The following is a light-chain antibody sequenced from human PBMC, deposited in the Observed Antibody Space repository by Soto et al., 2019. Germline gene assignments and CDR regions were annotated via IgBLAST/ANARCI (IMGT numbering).Light chain of an antibody. J-gene: IGKJ4*01. CDR3: HQRSDWPAFT. CDR1: ESVGSY. Sequence: VLTQSPAIVSLSPGEGATLFCRASESVGSYLAWYQQTPGQPPRLLIYDASTRATAIPARFSGRASGTDFTHTSSSLEPEDSAVYVCHQRSDWPAFTFGGGTKVEIK. V-gene: IGKV3-11*01. CDR2: DAS.